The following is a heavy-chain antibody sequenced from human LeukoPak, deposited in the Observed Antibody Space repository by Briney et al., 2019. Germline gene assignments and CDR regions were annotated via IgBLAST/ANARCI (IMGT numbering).Heavy chain of an antibody. D-gene: IGHD2-2*01. V-gene: IGHV1-2*02. CDR1: GYTFTAYY. J-gene: IGHJ4*02. CDR3: ASGGAAYCSSASCYHMEYFDY. CDR2: INPNSGGT. Sequence: GASVKVSSKASGYTFTAYYIHGVRQAPGEGLEWLGWINPNSGGTNYAQKCEGRVTMTRDTSISTAYMELSRLRSDDTAVYYCASGGAAYCSSASCYHMEYFDYWGQGTLVTVSS.